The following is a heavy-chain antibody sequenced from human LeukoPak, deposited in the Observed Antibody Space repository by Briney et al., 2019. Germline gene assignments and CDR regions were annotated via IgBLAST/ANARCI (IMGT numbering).Heavy chain of an antibody. D-gene: IGHD1-26*01. CDR1: GASISSNW. Sequence: SGTLSLTCAVSGASISSNWWNWVRQPPGKGLEWIGEIHHSGSANYNPSLKSRVTISLDTSENHFSLRLSSVTAADTAMYYCVRDRGEFSYSHDYWGQGTLVTVSS. CDR2: IHHSGSA. V-gene: IGHV4-4*02. J-gene: IGHJ4*02. CDR3: VRDRGEFSYSHDY.